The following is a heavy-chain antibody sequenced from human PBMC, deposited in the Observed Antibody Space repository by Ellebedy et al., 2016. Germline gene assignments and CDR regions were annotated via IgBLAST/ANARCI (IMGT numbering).Heavy chain of an antibody. CDR2: ISYSGRT. Sequence: SETLSLTCTVSGASVSNHYWSWIRQSPGQGLEWIGYISYSGRTNYNPSLKTRVTISVDTSKSQVSLKVKSVTAADTAVYFCAREVDETLTAPTRKTYYIMDVWGKGTTVTVSS. CDR1: GASVSNHY. D-gene: IGHD5-18*01. J-gene: IGHJ6*03. CDR3: AREVDETLTAPTRKTYYIMDV. V-gene: IGHV4-59*02.